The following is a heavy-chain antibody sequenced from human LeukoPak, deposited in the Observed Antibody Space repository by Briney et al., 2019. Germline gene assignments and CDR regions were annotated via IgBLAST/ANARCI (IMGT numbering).Heavy chain of an antibody. CDR2: INPSGGDT. D-gene: IGHD6-19*01. CDR3: ARDGDRQSQQWLASPSVY. V-gene: IGHV1-46*01. J-gene: IGHJ4*02. CDR1: GYTFTSYY. Sequence: ASVKVYCKASGYTFTSYYMHWVRQAPGQGLEWMGIINPSGGDTSFAQKFQGRVAVTRDTSTNTVYMELSSLRSEDTAVYYCARDGDRQSQQWLASPSVYWGQGALVTVSS.